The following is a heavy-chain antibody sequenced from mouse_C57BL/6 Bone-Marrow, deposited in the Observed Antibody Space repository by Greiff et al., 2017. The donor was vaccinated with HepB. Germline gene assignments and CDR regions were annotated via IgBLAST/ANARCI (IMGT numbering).Heavy chain of an antibody. J-gene: IGHJ1*03. Sequence: QVQLQQSGPGLVQPSPSLSISCTASGFTLTSYGVHWVRQSPGKGLEWLGVIWSGGSTDYNAAFISRLSISKDNSKSQVFFKMNSLQADDTAIYYCDRSTEHGHWYFDVWGTGTTVTVSS. CDR1: GFTLTSYG. D-gene: IGHD1-1*01. CDR3: DRSTEHGHWYFDV. V-gene: IGHV2-2*01. CDR2: IWSGGST.